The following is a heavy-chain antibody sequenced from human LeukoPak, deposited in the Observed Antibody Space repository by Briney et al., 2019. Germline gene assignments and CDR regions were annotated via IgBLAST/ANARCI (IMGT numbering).Heavy chain of an antibody. D-gene: IGHD3-10*01. CDR2: ISGSGLNA. V-gene: IGHV3-23*01. CDR3: TTEFKELGSFFYFYYMDV. Sequence: GGSLRLSCAASGFTFSNTAMSWVRQAPGKGLEWLSIISGSGLNAYYADSVKGRFTISRDNSKSTLFLQMDSLKSDDTAMYYCTTEFKELGSFFYFYYMDVWGTGTTVTISS. J-gene: IGHJ6*03. CDR1: GFTFSNTA.